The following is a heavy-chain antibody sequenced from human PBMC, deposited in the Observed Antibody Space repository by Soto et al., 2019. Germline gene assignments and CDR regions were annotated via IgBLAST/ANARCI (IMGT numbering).Heavy chain of an antibody. D-gene: IGHD1-1*01. CDR1: GGSISSHY. Sequence: SETLSLTCAVSGGSISSHYWSWIRQPPGKGLEWIGYIYYRGSTNYNPSLKSRVTMSVDTSKNQFSLKLSSVTAADSAMYYCARENSGDGYNYLDYWGQGTQVTVSS. CDR3: ARENSGDGYNYLDY. CDR2: IYYRGST. J-gene: IGHJ4*02. V-gene: IGHV4-59*11.